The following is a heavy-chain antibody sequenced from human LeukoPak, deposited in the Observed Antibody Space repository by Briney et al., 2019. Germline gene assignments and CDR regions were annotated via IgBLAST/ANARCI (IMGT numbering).Heavy chain of an antibody. CDR3: AHLVWEYVGGLDV. J-gene: IGHJ6*02. Sequence: GGSLRLSCAASGFVFRSYGMNWVRQAPGKGLEWDSGIYTNGRDTRYADSVKGRFTISRDNSKNTLYLQMHSLRVEDTAVYYCAHLVWEYVGGLDVWGQGTTVTVSS. CDR1: GFVFRSYG. CDR2: IYTNGRDT. D-gene: IGHD1-26*01. V-gene: IGHV3-23*05.